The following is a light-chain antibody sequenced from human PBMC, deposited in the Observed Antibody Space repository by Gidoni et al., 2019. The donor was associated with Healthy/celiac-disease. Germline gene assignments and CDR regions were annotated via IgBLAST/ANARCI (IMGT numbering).Light chain of an antibody. CDR1: SSDVGGYNY. V-gene: IGLV2-11*01. J-gene: IGLJ2*01. CDR3: CSYAGSYVV. Sequence: PRSVSGSPGQSVTISCTGTSSDVGGYNYVSWYQQHPGKAPKLMIYDVSKRPSGVPDRFSGSKSGNTASLTISGLQAEDEADYYCCSYAGSYVVFGGGTKLTVL. CDR2: DVS.